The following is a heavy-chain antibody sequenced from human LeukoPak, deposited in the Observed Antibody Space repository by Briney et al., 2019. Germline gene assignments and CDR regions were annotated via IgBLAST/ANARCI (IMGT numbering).Heavy chain of an antibody. CDR3: ARGVTTADH. Sequence: GGSLRLSCVASGFTFSNHAMTWVRQAPGKGLEWVAVIWYDGSNKYYTDSVKGRFTISRDNSKNMLYLQMNSLRAEATAVYYCARGVTTADHWGQGTLVTVSS. CDR1: GFTFSNHA. D-gene: IGHD4-11*01. J-gene: IGHJ4*02. CDR2: IWYDGSNK. V-gene: IGHV3-33*01.